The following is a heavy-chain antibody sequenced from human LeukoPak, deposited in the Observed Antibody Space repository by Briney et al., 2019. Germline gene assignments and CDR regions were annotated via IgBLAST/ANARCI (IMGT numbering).Heavy chain of an antibody. CDR3: ARHAGLGQQLDY. J-gene: IGHJ4*02. V-gene: IGHV4-34*01. Sequence: SETLSLTCAVYGGSFSGYYWSWIRQPPGKGLEWIGEINHSGSTNYNPSLKSRVTISVDTSKNQFSLKLSSVTAADTAVYYCARHAGLGQQLDYWGQGTLVTVSS. D-gene: IGHD6-13*01. CDR1: GGSFSGYY. CDR2: INHSGST.